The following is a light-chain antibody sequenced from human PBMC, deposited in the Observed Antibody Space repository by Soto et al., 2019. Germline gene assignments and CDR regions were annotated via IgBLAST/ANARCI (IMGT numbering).Light chain of an antibody. J-gene: IGKJ3*01. CDR2: ATS. CDR3: QQYGSSPLT. CDR1: QSVSSSY. Sequence: EIVLTQSPGTLSLSPGERATLSCRASQSVSSSYLAWYQQKPDQAPRLLIYATSSRAPGIPDRFSGSGSGTDFTLTISRLEPEDFAVYYCQQYGSSPLTFGPGTKVDIK. V-gene: IGKV3-20*01.